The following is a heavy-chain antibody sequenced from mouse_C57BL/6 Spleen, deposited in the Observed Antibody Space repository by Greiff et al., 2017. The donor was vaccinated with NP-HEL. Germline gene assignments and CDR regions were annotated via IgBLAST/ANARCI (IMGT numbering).Heavy chain of an antibody. Sequence: QVQLQQSGAELVKPGASVKLSCKASGYTFTSYWMHWVKQRPGQGLEWIGMIHPNSGSTNYNEKFKSKATLTVDKSSSTAYMQLSSLTSEDSAVYYCARDGYPPYYYAMDYWGQGTSVTVSS. J-gene: IGHJ4*01. CDR2: IHPNSGST. CDR3: ARDGYPPYYYAMDY. CDR1: GYTFTSYW. V-gene: IGHV1-64*01. D-gene: IGHD2-3*01.